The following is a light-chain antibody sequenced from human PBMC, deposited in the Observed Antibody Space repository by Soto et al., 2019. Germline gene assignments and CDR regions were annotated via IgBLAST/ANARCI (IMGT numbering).Light chain of an antibody. CDR3: LQDYNYPLT. CDR1: QGTRND. J-gene: IGKJ1*01. V-gene: IGKV1-6*01. Sequence: AIQMTQSPSSLSASVGDRVTITCRASQGTRNDLGWYQQKPGKAPKLLIYAASSLQSGVPLRFSGSGSGTDFTLTISSLQPEDFATYYCLQDYNYPLTFGQGTKVDIK. CDR2: AAS.